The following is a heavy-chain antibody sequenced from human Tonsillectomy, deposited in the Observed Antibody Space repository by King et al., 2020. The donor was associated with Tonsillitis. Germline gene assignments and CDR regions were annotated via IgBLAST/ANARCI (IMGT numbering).Heavy chain of an antibody. CDR3: ARDYYDSSGYWFDY. V-gene: IGHV1-69*01. CDR2: LIPLFGTA. Sequence: QLVQSGAEVKKPGSSVKVSCKASGGTFSSYAISWVRQAPGQGLEWMGELIPLFGTANYAQKFQGRITIIADESTRTAYMELSSLRSEDTAVYYCARDYYDSSGYWFDYWGQGILVTVSS. D-gene: IGHD3-22*01. CDR1: GGTFSSYA. J-gene: IGHJ4*02.